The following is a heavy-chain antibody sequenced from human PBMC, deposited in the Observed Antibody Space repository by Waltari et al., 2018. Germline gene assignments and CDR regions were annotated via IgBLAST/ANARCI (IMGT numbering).Heavy chain of an antibody. Sequence: QVQLVQSGPEVQKPGASVQVSCKANGYKFTTYGVSWLRQAHGQGLEWMGWISAYNGDTKYAQKVQGRVTMTTDTSTNTAYMELRSLRSDDTAVYYCARERPELSYTSTWYGYYYGMDVWGRGTTVTVSS. CDR2: ISAYNGDT. J-gene: IGHJ6*02. D-gene: IGHD6-13*01. CDR3: ARERPELSYTSTWYGYYYGMDV. CDR1: GYKFTTYG. V-gene: IGHV1-18*01.